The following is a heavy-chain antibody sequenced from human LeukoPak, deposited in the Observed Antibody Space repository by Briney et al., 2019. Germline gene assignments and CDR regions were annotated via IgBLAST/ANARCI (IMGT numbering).Heavy chain of an antibody. Sequence: SETLSLTCTVSGGSISSSSYYWGWIRQPPGKGLEWIGSIYYSGSNYYNPSLKSRVTISVDTSKNQFSLKLSSVTAADTAVYYCARRFYYDILTGYSNWGQGTLVTVSS. J-gene: IGHJ4*02. V-gene: IGHV4-39*01. CDR3: ARRFYYDILTGYSN. CDR2: IYYSGSN. CDR1: GGSISSSSYY. D-gene: IGHD3-9*01.